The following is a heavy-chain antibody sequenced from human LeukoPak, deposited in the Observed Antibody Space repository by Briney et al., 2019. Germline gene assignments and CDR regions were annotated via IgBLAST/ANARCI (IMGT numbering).Heavy chain of an antibody. D-gene: IGHD2-2*01. CDR1: GFTFSNAW. CDR3: TTGVVVVPAAISGGRFDP. Sequence: GGSLRLSCAASGFTFSNAWMSWVRQAPGKGLEWVGRIQSKTDGGTTDYAAPVKGRFTISRDDSKNTLYLQMNSLKTEDTAMYYCTTGVVVVPAAISGGRFDPWGQGTLVTVSS. CDR2: IQSKTDGGTT. J-gene: IGHJ5*02. V-gene: IGHV3-15*01.